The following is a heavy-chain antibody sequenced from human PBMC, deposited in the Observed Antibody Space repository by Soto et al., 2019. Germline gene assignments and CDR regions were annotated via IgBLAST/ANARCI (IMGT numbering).Heavy chain of an antibody. CDR1: GFSLGNSGVG. CDR2: LFWDGDK. J-gene: IGHJ4*02. D-gene: IGHD3-3*01. Sequence: QITLEESGPSLVKPTQTLTLTCTFSGFSLGNSGVGVGWIRQSPGKALERLALLFWDGDKVYSPSLNSRLTITKATSKNQVVLMMTNMDPVHTATYFCASTTHGLWGGIDYLRQATLVTVSS. V-gene: IGHV2-5*02. CDR3: ASTTHGLWGGIDY.